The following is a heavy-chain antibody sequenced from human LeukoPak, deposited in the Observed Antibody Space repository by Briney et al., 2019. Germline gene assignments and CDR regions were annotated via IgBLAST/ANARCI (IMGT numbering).Heavy chain of an antibody. CDR1: GFTFSSYA. J-gene: IGHJ6*02. D-gene: IGHD2-2*01. CDR3: AKVTLGAAAIEDYYYYGMDV. V-gene: IGHV3-23*01. Sequence: PGGSLRLSCAASGFTFSSYAMSWVRQAPGKGLEWVSAISGSGGSTYYADSVKGRFTISRDNSKNTLFLQMNSLRAEDTAVYYCAKVTLGAAAIEDYYYYGMDVWGQGTTVTVSS. CDR2: ISGSGGST.